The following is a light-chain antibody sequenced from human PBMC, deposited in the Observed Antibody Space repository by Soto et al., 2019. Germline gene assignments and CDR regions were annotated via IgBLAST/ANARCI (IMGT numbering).Light chain of an antibody. V-gene: IGKV1-39*01. J-gene: IGKJ1*01. Sequence: DIQMTQSPSSLSASVGDRITITCRASQSISTYLNWYHQKPGKAPKLLISAASSLQSGVPSRFSGSGSGTDFTLTISSLQPEDFATYYCQRSYSIPWTFGQGTKVDIK. CDR2: AAS. CDR3: QRSYSIPWT. CDR1: QSISTY.